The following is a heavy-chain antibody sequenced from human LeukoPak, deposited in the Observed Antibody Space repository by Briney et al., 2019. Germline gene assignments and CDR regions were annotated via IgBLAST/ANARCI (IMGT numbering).Heavy chain of an antibody. J-gene: IGHJ6*03. D-gene: IGHD3-10*01. CDR2: ISGSGSSI. V-gene: IGHV3-11*01. CDR3: ARAMGTESYYYYYYMDV. Sequence: GGSLRLSCGASGFTFSDYYMSWIRQAPGKGLEWVSYISGSGSSIYYADSVKGRFAISRDNAKNSLYLQMNSLSAEDTAVYYCARAMGTESYYYYYYMDVWGKGTTVTISS. CDR1: GFTFSDYY.